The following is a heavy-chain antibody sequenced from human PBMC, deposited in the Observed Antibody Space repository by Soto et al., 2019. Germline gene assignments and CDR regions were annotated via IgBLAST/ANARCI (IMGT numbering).Heavy chain of an antibody. D-gene: IGHD6-6*01. Sequence: QVQLVQPGAEVKKPGASVKFYCKASGYIFTNFYIHWVRQAPGQGLEWIGIINPNGGSTNYAQNFQGIVTMTRDTSTSTVYMDLSSLRSEDTAVYYCTRGLAAGDYWGKGTMITVYS. CDR1: GYIFTNFY. J-gene: IGHJ4*02. CDR3: TRGLAAGDY. V-gene: IGHV1-46*03. CDR2: INPNGGST.